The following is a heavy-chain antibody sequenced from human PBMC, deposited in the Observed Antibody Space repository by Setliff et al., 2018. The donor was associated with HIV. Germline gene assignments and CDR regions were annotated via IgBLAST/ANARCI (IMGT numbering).Heavy chain of an antibody. J-gene: IGHJ6*03. CDR2: IIPIFGTA. Sequence: GASVKVSCKASGGTFSSYAIGWVRQAPGQGLEWMGGIIPIFGTANYAQKFQGRVTITTDESTSTAYMELSSLRSEDTAVYYCARDSSNRNYYYYYYMDVWGKGTTVTVSS. D-gene: IGHD6-13*01. CDR3: ARDSSNRNYYYYYYMDV. V-gene: IGHV1-69*05. CDR1: GGTFSSYA.